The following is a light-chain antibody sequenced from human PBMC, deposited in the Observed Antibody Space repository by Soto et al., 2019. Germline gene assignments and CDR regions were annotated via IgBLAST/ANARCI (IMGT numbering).Light chain of an antibody. J-gene: IGKJ5*01. CDR1: QGISSA. V-gene: IGKV1-13*02. CDR3: QQFDTHPLT. CDR2: DAS. Sequence: AIQLTQSPSSLSASVGDRVTITCRASQGISSAFAWYQQKPGKVPKLLIYDASSLESGVPSRFTGSGSGTDFTLTISSLQPEDWATYYCQQFDTHPLTFGQGTRLEIK.